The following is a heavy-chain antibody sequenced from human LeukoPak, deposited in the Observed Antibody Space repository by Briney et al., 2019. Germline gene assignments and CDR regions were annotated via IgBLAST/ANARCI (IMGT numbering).Heavy chain of an antibody. CDR2: INHSGST. Sequence: SETLSLTCAVYGGSFSGYYWSWIRQPPGKGLEWIGEINHSGSTNYDPSLKSRVTISVDTSKNQFSLKLSSVTAADTAVYYCARGGPTVTTSGNWFDPWGQGTLVTVSS. CDR1: GGSFSGYY. V-gene: IGHV4-34*01. J-gene: IGHJ5*02. D-gene: IGHD4-17*01. CDR3: ARGGPTVTTSGNWFDP.